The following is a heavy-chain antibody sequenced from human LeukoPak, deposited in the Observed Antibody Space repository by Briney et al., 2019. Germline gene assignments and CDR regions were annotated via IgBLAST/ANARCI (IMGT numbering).Heavy chain of an antibody. J-gene: IGHJ4*02. CDR1: GFTFSSYS. CDR3: ARGIDYEVSYFDY. Sequence: GGSLRLSCAASGFTFSSYSMNWVRQAPGKGLEWVSSICSSSSYIYYADSVKGRFTISRDNAKNSLYLQMNSLRAEDTAVYYCARGIDYEVSYFDYWGQGTLVTVSS. V-gene: IGHV3-21*01. CDR2: ICSSSSYI. D-gene: IGHD4-17*01.